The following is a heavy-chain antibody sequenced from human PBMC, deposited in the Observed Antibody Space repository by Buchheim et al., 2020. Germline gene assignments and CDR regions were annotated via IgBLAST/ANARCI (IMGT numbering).Heavy chain of an antibody. Sequence: QVQLQESGPGLVKPSETLSLTCAVSGGSISSYNWWNWVRQPPGEGLEWIGEVFHSGSTNYNPSLKSRVTISVDTSKNQFSLKLTSVTAADTAVYYCARDRSTSPGRTWSSTESWGQGTL. CDR1: GGSISSYNW. D-gene: IGHD2-2*01. CDR3: ARDRSTSPGRTWSSTES. V-gene: IGHV4-4*02. CDR2: VFHSGST. J-gene: IGHJ5*02.